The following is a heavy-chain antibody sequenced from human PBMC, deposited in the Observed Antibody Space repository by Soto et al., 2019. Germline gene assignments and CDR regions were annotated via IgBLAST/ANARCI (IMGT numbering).Heavy chain of an antibody. V-gene: IGHV3-30*18. J-gene: IGHJ4*02. CDR2: ISYDGSNK. D-gene: IGHD3-22*01. CDR1: GFTFSSYG. CDR3: AKDSRYYYDSSGYYPSYFDY. Sequence: PGGSLRLSCAASGFTFSSYGMHWVRQAPGKGLEWVAVISYDGSNKYYADSVKGRFTISRDNSKNTLYLQMNSLRAEDTAVYYCAKDSRYYYDSSGYYPSYFDYWGQGTLVTVSS.